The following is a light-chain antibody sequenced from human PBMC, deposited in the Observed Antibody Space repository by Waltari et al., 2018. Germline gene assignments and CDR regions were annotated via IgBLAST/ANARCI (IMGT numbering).Light chain of an antibody. CDR3: LQDYNCPRT. CDR1: QGISDE. V-gene: IGKV1-6*01. CDR2: AAS. Sequence: IMMNQPPSSPSASVGNTATTTCRASQGISDELGWFQQKPGKAPHLLICAASILESGVPPRFSGSGSGTDFTLTISSLQSEDFAIYYCLQDYNCPRTFGQGTKVE. J-gene: IGKJ1*01.